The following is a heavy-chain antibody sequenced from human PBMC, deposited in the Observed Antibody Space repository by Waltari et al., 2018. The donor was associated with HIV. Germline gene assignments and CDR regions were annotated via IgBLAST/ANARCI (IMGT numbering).Heavy chain of an antibody. D-gene: IGHD2-21*02. CDR2: ISLTGTT. Sequence: QVQLQESGPGLVKTSQTLSLTCTVSGGSISSSNYYWSWIRQPAGKGLEWIGRISLTGTTNSTPSLRSRVSISMDPSKNQFSLKLNSVTAADTAVYYCARRYCGRACNDFYYFDLWGRGTLVTVSS. J-gene: IGHJ2*01. CDR3: ARRYCGRACNDFYYFDL. CDR1: GGSISSSNYY. V-gene: IGHV4-61*02.